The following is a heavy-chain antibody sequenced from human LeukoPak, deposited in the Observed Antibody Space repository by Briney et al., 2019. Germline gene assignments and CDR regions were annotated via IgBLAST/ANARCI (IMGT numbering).Heavy chain of an antibody. CDR3: AKDQKVGANIDY. CDR2: IRYDGSNK. D-gene: IGHD1-26*01. CDR1: GFTFSSYG. J-gene: IGHJ4*02. V-gene: IGHV3-30*02. Sequence: QSGGSLRLSCAASGFTFSSYGMHWVRQAPGKGLEWVAFIRYDGSNKYDADSVKGRFTISRDNSKNTLYLQMNSLRAEDTAVYYCAKDQKVGANIDYWGQGTLVTVSS.